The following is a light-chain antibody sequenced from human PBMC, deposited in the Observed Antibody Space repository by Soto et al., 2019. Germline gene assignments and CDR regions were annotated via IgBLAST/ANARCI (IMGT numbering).Light chain of an antibody. CDR2: EVS. V-gene: IGLV2-14*01. CDR3: SSSAGIYHYLV. CDR1: RDDIGDYNY. J-gene: IGLJ3*02. Sequence: QSDLTQPASVSGSPGQSITISCTGTRDDIGDYNYVSWYQQYPGKAPKLIIFEVSNRPSGVSDRFSGSKSGNTASLTVSGLQTEDEAFYYCSSSAGIYHYLVFGGGTKLTVL.